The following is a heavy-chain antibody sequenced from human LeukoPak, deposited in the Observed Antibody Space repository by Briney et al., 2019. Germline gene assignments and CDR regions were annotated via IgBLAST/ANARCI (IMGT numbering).Heavy chain of an antibody. Sequence: ASVKVSCKASGYTFTSYDINWVRQAPGQGLEWMGWINPNSGGTNYAQKFQGRVTMTRDTSISTAYMELSRLRSDDTAVYYCATGGIVVVPAESHIWGQGTMVTVSS. D-gene: IGHD2-2*01. J-gene: IGHJ3*02. V-gene: IGHV1-2*02. CDR1: GYTFTSYD. CDR3: ATGGIVVVPAESHI. CDR2: INPNSGGT.